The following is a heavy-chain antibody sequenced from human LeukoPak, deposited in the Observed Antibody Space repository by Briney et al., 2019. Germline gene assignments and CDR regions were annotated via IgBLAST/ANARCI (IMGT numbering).Heavy chain of an antibody. CDR2: TYYSGST. CDR1: GGSISSGDYY. D-gene: IGHD3-22*01. Sequence: PSETLSLTCTVSGGSISSGDYYWSWIRQPPGKGLEWIGYTYYSGSTYYNPSLKSRVTISVDTSKNQFSLKLSSVTAADTAVYYCARVERLHYYDSSGAFDIWGQGSMVTVSS. J-gene: IGHJ3*02. V-gene: IGHV4-30-4*01. CDR3: ARVERLHYYDSSGAFDI.